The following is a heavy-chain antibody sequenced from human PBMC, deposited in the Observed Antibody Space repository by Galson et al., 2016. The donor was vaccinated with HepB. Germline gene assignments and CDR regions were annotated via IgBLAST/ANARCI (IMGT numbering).Heavy chain of an antibody. CDR1: GFTFRNYA. CDR2: ILSDGTNK. V-gene: IGHV3-30*02. CDR3: AKDSTIAVAGTVFDS. D-gene: IGHD6-19*01. Sequence: SLRLSCAASGFTFRNYAMYWVRQAPGKGLEWVSFILSDGTNKYYADSVKGRFSISRDNSKNTLSLQMSSLRVEDTGLYYCAKDSTIAVAGTVFDSWGQGTLVTVSS. J-gene: IGHJ4*02.